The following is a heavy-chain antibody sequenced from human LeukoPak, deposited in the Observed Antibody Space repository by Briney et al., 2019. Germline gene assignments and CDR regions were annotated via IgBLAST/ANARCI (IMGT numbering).Heavy chain of an antibody. CDR1: GFTFSSYA. J-gene: IGHJ4*02. CDR2: ISGSGGST. Sequence: GGSLRLSCAASGFTFSSYAMSWVRQAPGKGLEWVSAISGSGGSTYYADSVKGRFTISRDNAKNSLYLQMNSLRAEDTAVYYCARDYDFWSGYLLFDYWGQGTLVTVSS. CDR3: ARDYDFWSGYLLFDY. D-gene: IGHD3-3*01. V-gene: IGHV3-23*01.